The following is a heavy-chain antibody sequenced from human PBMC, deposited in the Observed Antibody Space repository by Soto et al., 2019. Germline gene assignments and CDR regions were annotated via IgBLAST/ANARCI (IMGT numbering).Heavy chain of an antibody. CDR2: INAYNGNT. V-gene: IGHV1-18*01. Sequence: XSVKVSCKASGYTFTSYGISLVRQAPGQGLEWMGWINAYNGNTNYAQKLQCRVTMTTDTSTSTAYMELRSLRSDDTAVYYCARDVGYGLIDYWGQGTLVTVSS. CDR3: ARDVGYGLIDY. D-gene: IGHD5-18*01. CDR1: GYTFTSYG. J-gene: IGHJ4*02.